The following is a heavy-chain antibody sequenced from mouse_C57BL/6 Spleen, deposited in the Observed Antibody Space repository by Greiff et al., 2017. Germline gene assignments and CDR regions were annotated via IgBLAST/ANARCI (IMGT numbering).Heavy chain of an antibody. Sequence: DVMLVESGGGLVQPGGSLSLSCAASGFTFTDYYMSWVRQPPGKALEWLGFIRNKANGYTTEYSASVKGRFTISRDNSQSILYLQMNALRAEDSATYYCASYYYGSSYYFDYWGQGTTLTVSS. J-gene: IGHJ2*01. CDR3: ASYYYGSSYYFDY. D-gene: IGHD1-1*01. CDR1: GFTFTDYY. V-gene: IGHV7-3*01. CDR2: IRNKANGYTT.